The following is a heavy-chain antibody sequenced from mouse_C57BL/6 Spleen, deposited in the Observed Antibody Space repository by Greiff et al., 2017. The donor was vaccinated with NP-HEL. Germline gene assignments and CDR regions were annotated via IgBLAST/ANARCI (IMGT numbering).Heavy chain of an antibody. CDR1: GFTFSSYA. V-gene: IGHV5-4*01. CDR2: ISDGGSYT. CDR3: ARVAAHYAMDY. J-gene: IGHJ4*01. Sequence: EVQGVESGGGLVKPGGSLKLSCAASGFTFSSYAMSWVRQTPEKRLEWVATISDGGSYTYYPDNVKGRFTISRDNAKNNLYLQMSHLKSEDTAMYYCARVAAHYAMDYWGQGTSVTVSS.